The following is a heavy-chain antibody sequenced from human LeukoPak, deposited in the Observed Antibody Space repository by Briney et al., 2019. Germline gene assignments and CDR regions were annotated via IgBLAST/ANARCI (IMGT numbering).Heavy chain of an antibody. V-gene: IGHV3-21*01. Sequence: GGSLRLSCAASGFTFSSYSMNWVRQAPGKGLEWVSSISSSSSYIYYADSVKGRFTISRDNAKNSLYLQMNSLRAEDTAVYYCARVLLLSSGAFDIWGQGTMVTVSS. CDR1: GFTFSSYS. CDR2: ISSSSSYI. D-gene: IGHD3-10*01. CDR3: ARVLLLSSGAFDI. J-gene: IGHJ3*02.